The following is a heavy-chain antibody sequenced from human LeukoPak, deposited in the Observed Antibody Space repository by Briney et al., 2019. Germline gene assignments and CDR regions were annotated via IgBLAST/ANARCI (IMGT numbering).Heavy chain of an antibody. D-gene: IGHD5-18*01. V-gene: IGHV3-7*01. Sequence: GGSLRLSCAASGFSFSDYALSWVRQAPGKGLEWVANIKQDGSEKYYVDSVKGRFTISRDNSKNSLYLQMNSLRAEDTAVYYCARDRAMDDYWGQGTLVTVSS. CDR3: ARDRAMDDY. CDR2: IKQDGSEK. CDR1: GFSFSDYA. J-gene: IGHJ4*02.